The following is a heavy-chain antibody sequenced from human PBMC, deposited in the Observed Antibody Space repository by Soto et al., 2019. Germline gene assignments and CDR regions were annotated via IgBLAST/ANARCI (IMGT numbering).Heavy chain of an antibody. V-gene: IGHV4-59*01. D-gene: IGHD4-17*01. CDR2: IYYSGST. CDR3: ARTYGDYHSEFDY. CDR1: GGSISSYY. Sequence: PSETLSLTCTVSGGSISSYYWSWIRQPPGKGLEWVGYIYYSGSTNYNPSLKSRVTISVDTSKNQFSLKLSSVTAADTAVYYCARTYGDYHSEFDYWGLGTLVTVSS. J-gene: IGHJ4*02.